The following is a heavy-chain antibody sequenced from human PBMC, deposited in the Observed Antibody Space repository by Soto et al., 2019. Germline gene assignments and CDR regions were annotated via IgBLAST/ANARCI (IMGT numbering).Heavy chain of an antibody. CDR3: ARDKITCFFDY. D-gene: IGHD3-10*01. Sequence: PSETLSLTCAVYGGSFSGYYWTWIRQPPGTGLEWIGEINHSGSTNYNPSLKSRVTISVDTSKNQFSLKLTSVTAADTAVYYCARDKITCFFDYWGQGNLVTFSS. CDR1: GGSFSGYY. V-gene: IGHV4-34*01. CDR2: INHSGST. J-gene: IGHJ4*02.